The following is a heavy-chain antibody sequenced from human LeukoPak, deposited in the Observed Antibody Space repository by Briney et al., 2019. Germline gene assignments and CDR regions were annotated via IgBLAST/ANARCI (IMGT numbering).Heavy chain of an antibody. CDR3: ARDNTGYWTFDY. V-gene: IGHV4-31*03. D-gene: IGHD3-22*01. J-gene: IGHJ4*02. CDR2: IYYSGGT. Sequence: SQTLSLTCTVSGGSINSGGYYWSWIRQHPGKGLEWIGYIYYSGGTYYNLSLKSRVTISIDTSKNQFSLKLTSVTAADTAVYYCARDNTGYWTFDYWGQGTLVTVSS. CDR1: GGSINSGGYY.